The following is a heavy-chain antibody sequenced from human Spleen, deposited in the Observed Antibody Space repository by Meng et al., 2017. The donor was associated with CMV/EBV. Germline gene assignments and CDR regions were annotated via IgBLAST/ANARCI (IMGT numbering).Heavy chain of an antibody. CDR3: ARDLGGASWHSSASQDDYYYYGMDV. Sequence: ASVKVSCKASGYTFTSYYMHWVRQAPGQGLEWMGIINPSGGSTSYAQKFQGRVTMTRDTSTSTVYMELSSLRSEDTAVYYCARDLGGASWHSSASQDDYYYYGMDVWGQGTTVTVSS. CDR2: INPSGGST. CDR1: GYTFTSYY. V-gene: IGHV1-46*01. J-gene: IGHJ6*02. D-gene: IGHD6-6*01.